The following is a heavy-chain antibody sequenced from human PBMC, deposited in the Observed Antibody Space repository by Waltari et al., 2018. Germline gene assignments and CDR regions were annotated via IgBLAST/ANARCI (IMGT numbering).Heavy chain of an antibody. V-gene: IGHV4-59*01. D-gene: IGHD6-13*01. Sequence: QVQLQESGPGLVKPSETLSLPFTVPGGSINSYYWPWIRQPPGKGLEWIGYIYYSGSTNYNPSLKSRVTISVDTSKNQFSLKLSSVTAADTAVYYCARDRWNQQLGYYFDYWGQGTLVTVSS. CDR1: GGSINSYY. CDR2: IYYSGST. J-gene: IGHJ4*02. CDR3: ARDRWNQQLGYYFDY.